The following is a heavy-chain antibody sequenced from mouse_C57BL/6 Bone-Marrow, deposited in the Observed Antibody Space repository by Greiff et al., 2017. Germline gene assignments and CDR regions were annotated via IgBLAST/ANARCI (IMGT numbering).Heavy chain of an antibody. D-gene: IGHD1-1*01. CDR2: IYWDDDK. Sequence: QVTLKESGPGILQSSQTLSLTCSFSGFSLSTSGMGVSWIRQPSGKGLEWLAHIYWDDDKRYNPSLKRRPTISKDTSRNQVFLKITSVDTADTATYYCARRAITTVVGGYFDVWGTGTTVTVSS. CDR1: GFSLSTSGMG. CDR3: ARRAITTVVGGYFDV. V-gene: IGHV8-12*01. J-gene: IGHJ1*03.